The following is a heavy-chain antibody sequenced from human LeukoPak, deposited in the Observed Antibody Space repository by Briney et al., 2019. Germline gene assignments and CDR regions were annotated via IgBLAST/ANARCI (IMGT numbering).Heavy chain of an antibody. CDR1: GGSISSYY. V-gene: IGHV4-59*01. CDR3: ARENVATEAFDI. J-gene: IGHJ3*02. Sequence: TSETLSLTCTVSGGSISSYYWSWIRQSPGKGLEWIGYIYYSGSPNYNPSLKTRVTISVDTSKNQFSLKLSSVTAADTAVYYCARENVATEAFDIWGQGTMVTVSS. D-gene: IGHD1-1*01. CDR2: IYYSGSP.